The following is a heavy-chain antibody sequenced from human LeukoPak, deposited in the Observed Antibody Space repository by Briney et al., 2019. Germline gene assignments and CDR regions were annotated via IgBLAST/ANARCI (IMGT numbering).Heavy chain of an antibody. V-gene: IGHV4-39*01. Sequence: SETLSLTCTVSGFSINSTNHYWGWIRQPPGKGLEWIGTMYYSGSTYYNPSLKSRVTISVDTSKNQFSLKLSCVTAADTAIYYCARQVTSSRRTPFDYWGQGTLVTVSS. D-gene: IGHD6-13*01. J-gene: IGHJ4*02. CDR3: ARQVTSSRRTPFDY. CDR2: MYYSGST. CDR1: GFSINSTNHY.